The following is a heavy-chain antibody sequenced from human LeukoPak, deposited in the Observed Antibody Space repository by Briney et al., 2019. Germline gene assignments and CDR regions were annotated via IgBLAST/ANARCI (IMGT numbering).Heavy chain of an antibody. Sequence: GGSLRLSCAASGFTFSSYAMSWVRQARGKGLEWVSAISGSGGSTYYADSVKGGFTISRDNSKNTLYLQMNSLRAEDTAVYYCAKGGMEKTAKPYYFDYWGQGTLVTVSS. J-gene: IGHJ4*02. CDR2: ISGSGGST. V-gene: IGHV3-23*01. CDR3: AKGGMEKTAKPYYFDY. D-gene: IGHD5-18*01. CDR1: GFTFSSYA.